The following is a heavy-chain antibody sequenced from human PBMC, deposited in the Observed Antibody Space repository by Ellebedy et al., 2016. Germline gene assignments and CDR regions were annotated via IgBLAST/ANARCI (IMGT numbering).Heavy chain of an antibody. CDR2: IYTSGST. Sequence: SETLSLTCTVSGGSISSYYWSWIQQPAGKGLEWIGRIYTSGSTNYNPSLKSRVTMSVDTSKNQFSLKLSSVTAADTAVYYCARGILGGFGVDYFDYWGQGTLVTVSS. V-gene: IGHV4-4*07. D-gene: IGHD3-10*01. J-gene: IGHJ4*02. CDR3: ARGILGGFGVDYFDY. CDR1: GGSISSYY.